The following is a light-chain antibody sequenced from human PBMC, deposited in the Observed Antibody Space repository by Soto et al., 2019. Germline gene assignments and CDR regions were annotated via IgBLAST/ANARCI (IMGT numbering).Light chain of an antibody. CDR1: QSVNSY. CDR2: AST. Sequence: DIQVTQSPSSLSASVGDRVTVTCRTSQSVNSYLNWYQQKPGRAPKLLIYASTNLQSGVPTRFSGSRFGTSFSLTISSLQPEDFATYSCQQSYSYLYTFVQGTKLEIK. CDR3: QQSYSYLYT. V-gene: IGKV1-39*01. J-gene: IGKJ2*01.